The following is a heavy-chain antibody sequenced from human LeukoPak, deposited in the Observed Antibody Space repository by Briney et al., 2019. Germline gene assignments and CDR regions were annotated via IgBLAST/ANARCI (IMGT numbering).Heavy chain of an antibody. Sequence: SETLSLTCTVSGGSISSSSYYWGWIRQPPGKGLEWIGSIYYSGSTYYNPSLKSRVTISVDTSKNQFSLKLSSVTAADTAVYYCARDVPYYYDSSGPSSWGQGTLVTVSS. J-gene: IGHJ5*02. CDR1: GGSISSSSYY. CDR2: IYYSGST. V-gene: IGHV4-39*07. D-gene: IGHD3-22*01. CDR3: ARDVPYYYDSSGPSS.